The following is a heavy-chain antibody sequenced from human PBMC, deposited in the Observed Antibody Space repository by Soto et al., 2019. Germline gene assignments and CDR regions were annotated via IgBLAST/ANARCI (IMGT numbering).Heavy chain of an antibody. CDR1: GGSISSYY. D-gene: IGHD3-3*01. V-gene: IGHV4-59*08. CDR3: ARHGDYDFWYDY. Sequence: QVQLQESGPGLVKPSETLSLTCTVSGGSISSYYWSWIRQPPGKGLEWIGYIYYSGSTNYNPSLKSRVTISVDTSKNQVSRKLSSVTAADTAVYYCARHGDYDFWYDYWGQGTLVTVSS. J-gene: IGHJ4*02. CDR2: IYYSGST.